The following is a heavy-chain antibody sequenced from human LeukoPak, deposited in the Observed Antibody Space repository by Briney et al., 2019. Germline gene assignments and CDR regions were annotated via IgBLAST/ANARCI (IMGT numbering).Heavy chain of an antibody. CDR2: IETDEKSA. D-gene: IGHD3-16*02. J-gene: IGHJ4*02. Sequence: GGSLRLSCAVSGPTLSSYRMHWVRQAPGKGLVWVSAIETDEKSATYADSVKGRFTISRDNAKNTLYLQMNSLRAEDTAVYFCARDYQGLHYWGQGTLVTVSS. CDR3: ARDYQGLHY. V-gene: IGHV3-74*01. CDR1: GPTLSSYR.